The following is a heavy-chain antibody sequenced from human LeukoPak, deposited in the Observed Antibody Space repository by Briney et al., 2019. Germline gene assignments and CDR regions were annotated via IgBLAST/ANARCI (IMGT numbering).Heavy chain of an antibody. CDR1: GYTFTGYY. CDR3: ARDKRAYATWFDP. Sequence: ASVKVSCKASGYTFTGYYMHWVRQAPGQGLEWMGQINPNSGGTNYAQKFQGRVTMTRDTSISTAYMELSRLRSDDTAVYYCARDKRAYATWFDPGEQGTLVTVSS. J-gene: IGHJ5*02. D-gene: IGHD2-8*01. V-gene: IGHV1-2*06. CDR2: INPNSGGT.